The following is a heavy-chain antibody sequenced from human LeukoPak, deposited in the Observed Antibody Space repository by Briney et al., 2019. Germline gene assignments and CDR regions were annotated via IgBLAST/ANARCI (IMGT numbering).Heavy chain of an antibody. CDR3: ARGFPSVISFVGY. D-gene: IGHD2/OR15-2a*01. V-gene: IGHV4-34*01. CDR2: INHSGST. Sequence: PSETLSLTCAVYGGSFSGYYWSWIRQPPGKGLEWIGEINHSGSTNYSPSLKSRVTISVDTSKNQFSLKLSSVTAADTAVYYCARGFPSVISFVGYWGQGTLVTVSS. J-gene: IGHJ4*02. CDR1: GGSFSGYY.